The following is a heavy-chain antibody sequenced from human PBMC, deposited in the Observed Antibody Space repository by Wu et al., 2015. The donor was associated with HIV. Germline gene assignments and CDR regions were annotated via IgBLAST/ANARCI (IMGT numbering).Heavy chain of an antibody. Sequence: QVQLVQSGAEVKKPRSSVKVSCKASGGTFSSYSINWVRQAPGQGLEWMGGIIPIFGTANYAQKFQGRVTITTDESTSTAYMELSSLRSEDTAVYYCARDQRFALPYYYYGMDVWGQGTTVTVSS. V-gene: IGHV1-69*05. CDR1: GGTFSSYS. D-gene: IGHD1-26*01. CDR2: IIPIFGTA. CDR3: ARDQRFALPYYYYGMDV. J-gene: IGHJ6*02.